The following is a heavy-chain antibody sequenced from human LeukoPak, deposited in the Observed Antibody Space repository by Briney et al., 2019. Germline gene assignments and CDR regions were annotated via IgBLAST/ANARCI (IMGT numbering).Heavy chain of an antibody. CDR3: ARGLDASMETAYDY. CDR2: IIPIFGTS. V-gene: IGHV1-69*05. J-gene: IGHJ4*02. CDR1: GGSFNAYA. D-gene: IGHD5-18*01. Sequence: SVRVSCKASGGSFNAYAISWVRQAPGQGLEWMGGIIPIFGTSNYAQKLQGRVTISTDESTSTAYMELSSLRSEDTAIYYCARGLDASMETAYDYWGQGTLVTVSS.